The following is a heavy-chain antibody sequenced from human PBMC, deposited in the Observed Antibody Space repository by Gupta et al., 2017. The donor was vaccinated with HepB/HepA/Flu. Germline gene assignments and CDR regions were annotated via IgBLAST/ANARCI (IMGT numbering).Heavy chain of an antibody. CDR2: IYYSGST. Sequence: QVQLQESGPGLVKPSQNLSLTCTVSGGSISSGAYYWSWIRQPPGKGLEWIGYIYYSGSTNYNPSLKSRVTISVETSKNQFSLKLGSVTAADTAVYYCARDREVVTPGGMDVWGQGTTVTVSS. CDR3: ARDREVVTPGGMDV. CDR1: GGSISSGAYY. J-gene: IGHJ6*02. V-gene: IGHV4-30-4*01. D-gene: IGHD4-23*01.